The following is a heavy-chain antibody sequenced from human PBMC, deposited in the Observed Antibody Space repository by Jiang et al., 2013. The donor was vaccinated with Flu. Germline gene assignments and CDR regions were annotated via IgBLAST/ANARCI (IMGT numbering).Heavy chain of an antibody. D-gene: IGHD5-12*01. CDR1: GGTFSSYA. CDR3: ARDFADIVATIEEGGYYYYGMDV. V-gene: IGHV1-69*04. CDR2: IIPILGIA. J-gene: IGHJ6*02. Sequence: SGAEVKKPGSSVKVSCKASGGTFSSYAISWVRQAPGQGLEWMGRIIPILGIANYAQKFQGRVTITADKSTSTAYMELSSLRSEDTAVYYCARDFADIVATIEEGGYYYYGMDVWGQGTTVTVSS.